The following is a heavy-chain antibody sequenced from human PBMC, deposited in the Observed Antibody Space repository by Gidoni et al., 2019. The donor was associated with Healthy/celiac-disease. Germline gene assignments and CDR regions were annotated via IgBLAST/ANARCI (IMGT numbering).Heavy chain of an antibody. CDR1: GFPFISYS. D-gene: IGHD2-2*01. J-gene: IGHJ4*02. CDR3: ARAAHCSSTSCLLRY. CDR2: ISSSSSYI. V-gene: IGHV3-21*01. Sequence: EVQLVESGGGLVKPGGSLRLSCAASGFPFISYSMNWVRQAPGKGLEWVSSISSSSSYIYYADAVKGRFTISRDNAKNSMYLQMNSLRAEDTAVYYCARAAHCSSTSCLLRYWGQGTMVTVSS.